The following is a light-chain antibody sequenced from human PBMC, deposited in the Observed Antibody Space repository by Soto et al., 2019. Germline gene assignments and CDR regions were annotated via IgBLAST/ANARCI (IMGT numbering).Light chain of an antibody. V-gene: IGLV2-14*03. CDR3: SSDTSSRV. J-gene: IGLJ3*02. CDR1: SSDIGGYNY. Sequence: QSALTQPASVSGSPGQSITISCTGTSSDIGGYNYVSWYQQHPGKAPKLMIYDVSNRPSGVSNRFSGSKSGNTASLTISGLQAEDEAYYYCSSDTSSRVFGGGTKLTVL. CDR2: DVS.